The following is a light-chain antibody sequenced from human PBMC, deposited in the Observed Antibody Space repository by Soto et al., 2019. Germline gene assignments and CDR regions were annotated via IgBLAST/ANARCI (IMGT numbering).Light chain of an antibody. CDR3: CSYAGSSTWV. CDR1: SSVVGGYNY. J-gene: IGLJ1*01. Sequence: QSVLTQPASVSGSPGQSITISCTGTSSVVGGYNYVSWYQQHPGKAPKLMIYDVSNRPSGVSNRFSGSKSGNTASLTISGLQAEDEADYYCCSYAGSSTWVFGTGTKVTVL. CDR2: DVS. V-gene: IGLV2-14*01.